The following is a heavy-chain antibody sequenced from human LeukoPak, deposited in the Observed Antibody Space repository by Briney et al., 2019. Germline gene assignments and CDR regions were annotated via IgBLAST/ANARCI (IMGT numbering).Heavy chain of an antibody. CDR1: GFTFSRNS. J-gene: IGHJ6*03. D-gene: IGHD5-18*01. CDR3: AKVGGQLWFPGAYYYMDV. CDR2: ISSSSIYI. Sequence: GGSLRLSCAASGFTFSRNSMNWVRQAPGKGLEWVSSISSSSIYIYYADSVKGRFTISRDNAKNSLYLEMNSLRAEDTAVYYCAKVGGQLWFPGAYYYMDVWGKGTTVTISS. V-gene: IGHV3-21*04.